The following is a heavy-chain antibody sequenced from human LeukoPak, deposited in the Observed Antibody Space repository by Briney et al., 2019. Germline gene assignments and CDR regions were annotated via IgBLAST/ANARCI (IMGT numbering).Heavy chain of an antibody. J-gene: IGHJ4*02. Sequence: GGSLRLSCAASGFTFSSYSMNWLRQAPGKGLEWVSSISSSSSYIYYADSVKGRFTISRDNAKNSLYLQMNSLRAEDPAVYYCATVVEVPAATDYWAQGTLVTVSS. CDR3: ATVVEVPAATDY. D-gene: IGHD2-2*01. V-gene: IGHV3-21*01. CDR1: GFTFSSYS. CDR2: ISSSSSYI.